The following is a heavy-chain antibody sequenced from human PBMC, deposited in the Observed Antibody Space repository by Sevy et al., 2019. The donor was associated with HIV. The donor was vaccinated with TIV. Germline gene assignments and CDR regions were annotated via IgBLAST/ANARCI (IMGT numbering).Heavy chain of an antibody. CDR3: TRSNDIVVVVAATEDYYYGMDV. V-gene: IGHV3-73*01. J-gene: IGHJ6*02. CDR1: GFTFSGSA. D-gene: IGHD2-15*01. Sequence: GGSLRLSCAASGFTFSGSAMHWVRQASGKGLEWVGRIRSKANSYATAYAASVKGRFTISRDDSKNTAYLQMNSLKTEDTAVYYCTRSNDIVVVVAATEDYYYGMDVWGQGTTVTVSS. CDR2: IRSKANSYAT.